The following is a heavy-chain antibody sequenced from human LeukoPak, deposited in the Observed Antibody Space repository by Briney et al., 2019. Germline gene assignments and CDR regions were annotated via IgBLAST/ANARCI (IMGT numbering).Heavy chain of an antibody. CDR3: ARGGWYKSGLDY. V-gene: IGHV3-53*01. CDR2: IDSGYTA. J-gene: IGHJ4*02. Sequence: GGSLRLSCATSGFIVSNNYMSWVRQAPGKGLEWVSIIDSGYTANYIDSVKGRFTISRDNAKNTLYLQMNSLRAEDTAVYYCARGGWYKSGLDYWGQGTLVTVSS. D-gene: IGHD6-19*01. CDR1: GFIVSNNY.